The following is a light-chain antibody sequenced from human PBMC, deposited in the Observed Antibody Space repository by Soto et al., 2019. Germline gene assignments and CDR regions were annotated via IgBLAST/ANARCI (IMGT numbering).Light chain of an antibody. CDR1: QSVSSSY. CDR3: QQYGSSPPIT. Sequence: ESVRTQSPGTLSLSPGERATLSCRASQSVSSSYLAWYQQKPGQAPRLLIYGASSRATGIPDRFSGRGSGTDFTLIVSRLESEDFAVYYCQQYGSSPPITFGQGTRLEIK. V-gene: IGKV3-20*01. CDR2: GAS. J-gene: IGKJ5*01.